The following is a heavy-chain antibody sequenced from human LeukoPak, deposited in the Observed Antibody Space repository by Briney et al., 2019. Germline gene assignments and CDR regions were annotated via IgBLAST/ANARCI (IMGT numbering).Heavy chain of an antibody. CDR3: AKEYGRIAVAGFAFDY. Sequence: PGGSLRLFCAASGFTFSGYYMTWVRQAPGRGLEWVSAISGSGGTTYFADSVKGRFTISRDNSRDTLYLQMNSLGAEHTAVYYCAKEYGRIAVAGFAFDYWGQGTLVTVPS. V-gene: IGHV3-23*01. CDR1: GFTFSGYY. D-gene: IGHD6-19*01. CDR2: ISGSGGTT. J-gene: IGHJ4*02.